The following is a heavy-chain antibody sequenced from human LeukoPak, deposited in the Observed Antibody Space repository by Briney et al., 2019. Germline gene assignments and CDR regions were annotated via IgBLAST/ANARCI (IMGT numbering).Heavy chain of an antibody. CDR3: ARAGGVAYCGGDCYSGFDY. V-gene: IGHV1-69*13. D-gene: IGHD2-21*02. CDR2: IIPIFGTA. J-gene: IGHJ4*02. CDR1: GGTFSSYA. Sequence: ASVNVSCKASGGTFSSYAICWVRQAPGQGLERMGGIIPIFGTANYAQKFQGRVTITADESTSTAYMELSSLRSEDTAVYYCARAGGVAYCGGDCYSGFDYWGQGTLVTVSS.